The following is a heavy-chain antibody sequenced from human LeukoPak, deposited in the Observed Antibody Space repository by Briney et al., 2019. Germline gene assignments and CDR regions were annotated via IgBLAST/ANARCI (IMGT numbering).Heavy chain of an antibody. J-gene: IGHJ4*02. Sequence: GGSLRLSCAASGFTFSSYAMSWVRQAPGKGLEWVSAISGSGGSTYYADSVKGRFTISRDNSKNTLYLQMNSLRAEDTALYYCARGEAAAGHFDYWGQGTLVTVSS. CDR2: ISGSGGST. CDR1: GFTFSSYA. D-gene: IGHD6-13*01. CDR3: ARGEAAAGHFDY. V-gene: IGHV3-23*01.